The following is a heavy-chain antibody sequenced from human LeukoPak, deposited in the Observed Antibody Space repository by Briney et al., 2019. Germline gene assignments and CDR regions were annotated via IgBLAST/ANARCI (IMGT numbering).Heavy chain of an antibody. CDR2: IIPIFGTA. J-gene: IGHJ6*02. Sequence: SVKVSCKASGGTFSSYAISWVRQAPGQGLEWMGGIIPIFGTANYAQKFQGRVTITADESTSTAYMELSSLRSEDTAVYYCARDPQLDYYYYGMDVWGQGTTVTVSS. D-gene: IGHD1-1*01. CDR1: GGTFSSYA. V-gene: IGHV1-69*13. CDR3: ARDPQLDYYYYGMDV.